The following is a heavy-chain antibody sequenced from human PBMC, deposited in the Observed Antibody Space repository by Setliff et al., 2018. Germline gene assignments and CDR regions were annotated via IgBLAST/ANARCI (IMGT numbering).Heavy chain of an antibody. CDR3: ARGEHIVSGGFYHYIDV. V-gene: IGHV1-2*02. D-gene: IGHD2-15*01. J-gene: IGHJ6*03. CDR1: GYTFTGYY. Sequence: AASVKVSCKASGYTFTGYYIHWVRQAPGQGLEWMGWINPNAGKINYIQKFQGRVTMTRDTSISTAYMELRRLKSDDTAVYYCARGEHIVSGGFYHYIDVWGKGTTVTVSS. CDR2: INPNAGKI.